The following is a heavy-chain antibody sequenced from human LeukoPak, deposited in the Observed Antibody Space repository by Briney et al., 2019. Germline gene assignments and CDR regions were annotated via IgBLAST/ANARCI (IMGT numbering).Heavy chain of an antibody. Sequence: GGSLRLSCAASGFTFSSYDMHWVRQATGKGLEWASAIGTAGDTYYPGSVKGRFTISRENAKNSLYLQMNSLRAGDTAVYYCARSGSSSDHFDYWGQGTLVTVSS. J-gene: IGHJ4*02. V-gene: IGHV3-13*01. CDR2: IGTAGDT. CDR1: GFTFSSYD. D-gene: IGHD3-22*01. CDR3: ARSGSSSDHFDY.